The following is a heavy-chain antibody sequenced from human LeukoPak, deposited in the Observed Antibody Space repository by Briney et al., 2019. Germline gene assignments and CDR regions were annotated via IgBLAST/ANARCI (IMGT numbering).Heavy chain of an antibody. V-gene: IGHV3-11*01. CDR1: GFTFSDYY. D-gene: IGHD3-22*01. CDR3: ARERSDDSSGYSNAFDI. Sequence: PGGSLRLSCAASGFTFSDYYMSWIRQAPGKGLEWVSYISSSGSTIYYADSVKGRFTISRDNAKNSLYLQMNSLRDEDTAVYYCARERSDDSSGYSNAFDIWGQGTLVTVSS. CDR2: ISSSGSTI. J-gene: IGHJ4*02.